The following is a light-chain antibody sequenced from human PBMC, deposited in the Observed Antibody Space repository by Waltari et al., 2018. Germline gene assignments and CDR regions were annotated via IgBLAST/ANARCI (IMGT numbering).Light chain of an antibody. Sequence: DIQMTQSPSTLSASVGDRVTITCRASQSISNYLAWYQQKPGKAPNLLIYKASILKSGVSSRFSGSGSGTQFTLTISSRQPGDFATYFCQQYNTYSAFGQGTKLEIK. J-gene: IGKJ2*01. V-gene: IGKV1-5*03. CDR2: KAS. CDR1: QSISNY. CDR3: QQYNTYSA.